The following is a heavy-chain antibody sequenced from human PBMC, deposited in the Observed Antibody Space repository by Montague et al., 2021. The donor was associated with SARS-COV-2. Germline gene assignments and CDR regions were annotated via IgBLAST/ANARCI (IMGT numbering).Heavy chain of an antibody. CDR2: MFTSGST. V-gene: IGHV4-61*02. J-gene: IGHJ4*02. D-gene: IGHD1-26*01. CDR1: GASISNPTYS. Sequence: TLSLTCTVSGASISNPTYSWGWIRQPAGKVLEWIGRMFTSGSTTYNPSLKSRVTISVDTSKNQFSLRLNSVTAADTAVYYCVREGGSMTFDYWGQGILVTVSS. CDR3: VREGGSMTFDY.